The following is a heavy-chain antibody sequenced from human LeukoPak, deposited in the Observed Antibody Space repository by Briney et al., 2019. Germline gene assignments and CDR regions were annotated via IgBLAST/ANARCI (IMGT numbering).Heavy chain of an antibody. Sequence: SETLSLTCTVSGGSISSSTHYWGWIRQPPGKGLEWIGSIYYSGRTYYNPSLKSRVTISVDTSKNQFSLKLSSVTAADTAVYYCATYQLSGYFDYWGQGTLVTVSS. J-gene: IGHJ4*02. CDR1: GGSISSSTHY. CDR2: IYYSGRT. D-gene: IGHD2-2*01. CDR3: ATYQLSGYFDY. V-gene: IGHV4-39*07.